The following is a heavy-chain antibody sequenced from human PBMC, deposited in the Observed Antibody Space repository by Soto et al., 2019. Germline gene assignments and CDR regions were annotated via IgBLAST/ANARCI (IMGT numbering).Heavy chain of an antibody. CDR3: ARDWAVPIIPY. Sequence: GGSWRLSCAASGLTFSSYGMHWFRQAPGKGLEWVAVIWNGRSNKYYADSVRGRFTTSRDNSKNTLYLQMNSRRAEDTAVYYCARDWAVPIIPYWGQGTLVTVSS. CDR1: GLTFSSYG. J-gene: IGHJ4*02. CDR2: IWNGRSNK. D-gene: IGHD2-2*02. V-gene: IGHV3-33*01.